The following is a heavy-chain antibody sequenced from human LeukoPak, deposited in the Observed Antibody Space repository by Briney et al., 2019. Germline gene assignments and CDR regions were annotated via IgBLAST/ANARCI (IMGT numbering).Heavy chain of an antibody. CDR2: ISFDGTNK. CDR3: ARDRLWEVGATPYFAY. CDR1: GFTFSNYA. V-gene: IGHV3-30-3*01. Sequence: GGSLRLSCAASGFTFSNYAMHWVRQAPGKGLEWVAVISFDGTNKYYANSVQGRFTISRDNSKNTLYLQMNSLRAEDTALYYCARDRLWEVGATPYFAYWGQGTLVTVSS. D-gene: IGHD1-26*01. J-gene: IGHJ4*02.